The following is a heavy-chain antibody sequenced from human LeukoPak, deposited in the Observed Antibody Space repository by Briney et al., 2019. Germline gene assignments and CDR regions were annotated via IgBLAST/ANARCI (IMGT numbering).Heavy chain of an antibody. CDR1: GFTFSSYW. V-gene: IGHV3-33*08. CDR2: IWYDGSNK. D-gene: IGHD1-26*01. Sequence: PGGSLRLSCAASGFTFSSYWMHWVRQAPGKGLEWVAVIWYDGSNKYYADSVKGRSTISRDNSKNTLYLQMNSLRAEDTAVYYCARDVFSGSYGWFDPWGQGTLVTVSS. J-gene: IGHJ5*02. CDR3: ARDVFSGSYGWFDP.